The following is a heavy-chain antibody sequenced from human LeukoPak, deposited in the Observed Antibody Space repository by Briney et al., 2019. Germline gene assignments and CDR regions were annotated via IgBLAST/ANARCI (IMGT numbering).Heavy chain of an antibody. Sequence: PSETLSLTCTVSGGSISSYYWSWIRQPPGKGLEWIGYISYSGSTDYNPSLKSRVTISLDTSKNQFSLRLSSVTAADTAVYYCARETRLHSGSYSNDAFDIWGQGTMVTVSS. CDR3: ARETRLHSGSYSNDAFDI. D-gene: IGHD1-26*01. J-gene: IGHJ3*02. CDR2: ISYSGST. V-gene: IGHV4-59*01. CDR1: GGSISSYY.